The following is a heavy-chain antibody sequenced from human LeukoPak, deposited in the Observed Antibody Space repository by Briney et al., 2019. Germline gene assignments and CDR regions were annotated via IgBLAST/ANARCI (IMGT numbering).Heavy chain of an antibody. Sequence: GGSLRLSCAASGFTFSNAWMSWVRQAPGKGLEWVGRIKSKTDGGTTDYAAPVKGRFTISRDDSKNTLYLQMNSLKTEDTAVYYCTSQSPPDFWSGYYTGYYFDYWGQGTLVTVSS. CDR2: IKSKTDGGTT. CDR1: GFTFSNAW. J-gene: IGHJ4*02. D-gene: IGHD3-3*01. V-gene: IGHV3-15*01. CDR3: TSQSPPDFWSGYYTGYYFDY.